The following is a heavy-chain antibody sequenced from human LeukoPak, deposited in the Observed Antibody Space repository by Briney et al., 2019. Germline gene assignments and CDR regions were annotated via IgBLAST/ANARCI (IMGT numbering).Heavy chain of an antibody. V-gene: IGHV3-48*02. CDR2: ISSSSSTI. CDR3: ARGRHYDILTGSPTEFDY. CDR1: GFTFSSYR. J-gene: IGHJ4*02. D-gene: IGHD3-9*01. Sequence: GGSLRLSCAASGFTFSSYRMNWVRQAPGKGLEWVSYISSSSSTIYYADSVKGRFTISRDNAKNSLYLQMNSLRDEDTAVYYCARGRHYDILTGSPTEFDYWGQGTLVTVSS.